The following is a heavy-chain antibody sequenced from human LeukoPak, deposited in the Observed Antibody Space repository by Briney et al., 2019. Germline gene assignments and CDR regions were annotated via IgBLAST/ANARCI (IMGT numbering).Heavy chain of an antibody. V-gene: IGHV4-39*02. J-gene: IGHJ4*02. CDR1: GGSNRGSTYF. D-gene: IGHD4-17*01. CDR3: ARGPQGVTRPEY. CDR2: IYYTGSS. Sequence: SETLSFTCTVSGGSNRGSTYFWCWIRQPPGKGLEWIGTIYYTGSSYYNPSLKSRVTIYVDTSKNHFSLKVRSVTAADTAVYYCARGPQGVTRPEYWGQGALVTVSS.